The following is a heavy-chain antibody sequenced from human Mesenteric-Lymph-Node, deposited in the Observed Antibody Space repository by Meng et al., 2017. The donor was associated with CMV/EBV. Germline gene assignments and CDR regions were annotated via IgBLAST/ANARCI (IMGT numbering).Heavy chain of an antibody. CDR3: ARDRDTDWYSPFDY. Sequence: QLQLVQSVAEVKKPGASVRDSCKASGYTFIDYYINWVRQAPGQGLEWMGRINPKTGGRSYAQNFQGRVTMTRDTSINTAYMEVNRLNSDDTAMYYCARDRDTDWYSPFDYWGPGTLVTVSS. J-gene: IGHJ4*02. CDR1: GYTFIDYY. V-gene: IGHV1-2*06. D-gene: IGHD3-9*01. CDR2: INPKTGGR.